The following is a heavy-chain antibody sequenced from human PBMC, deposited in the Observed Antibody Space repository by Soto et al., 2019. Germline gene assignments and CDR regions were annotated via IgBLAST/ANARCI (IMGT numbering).Heavy chain of an antibody. V-gene: IGHV4-34*01. Sequence: SETLSLTCAVYGGSFSGYYWSWVRQPPGKGLEWIGEIYHSGSTNYNPSLKSRVTISVDKSKNQFSLKLSSVTAADTAVYYCARWDIAFDYWGQGTLVTVSS. J-gene: IGHJ4*02. CDR2: IYHSGST. D-gene: IGHD5-12*01. CDR1: GGSFSGYY. CDR3: ARWDIAFDY.